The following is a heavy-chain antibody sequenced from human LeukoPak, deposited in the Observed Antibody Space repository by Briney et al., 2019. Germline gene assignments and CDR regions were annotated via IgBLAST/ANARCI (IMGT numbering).Heavy chain of an antibody. CDR1: TFTFSNYW. V-gene: IGHV3-7*01. CDR2: IKHDGSEK. J-gene: IGHJ4*02. CDR3: ARDRGLSGYDLCDY. D-gene: IGHD5-12*01. Sequence: GGSLRLSCAVSTFTFSNYWMSWVRQAPGKGLEWVATIKHDGSEKHYVDSVEGRFTISRDNAMNSLYLQMNSLRAEDTAVHYCARDRGLSGYDLCDYWGQGTLVTVSS.